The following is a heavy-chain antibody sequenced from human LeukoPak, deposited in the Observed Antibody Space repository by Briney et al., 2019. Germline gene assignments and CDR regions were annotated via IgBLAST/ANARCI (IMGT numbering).Heavy chain of an antibody. D-gene: IGHD5-18*01. Sequence: PSETLSLTCAVYGGSFSGYYWSWIRQPPGKGLEWIGEINHSGSTNYNPSLKSRVTISVDTSKNQFSLKLSSVTAADTAVYYCAREGGYSYGWFSIEHWGQGTLVTVSS. CDR3: AREGGYSYGWFSIEH. J-gene: IGHJ4*02. V-gene: IGHV4-34*01. CDR1: GGSFSGYY. CDR2: INHSGST.